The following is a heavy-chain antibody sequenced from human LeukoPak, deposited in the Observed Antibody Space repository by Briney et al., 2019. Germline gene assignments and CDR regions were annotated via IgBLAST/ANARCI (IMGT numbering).Heavy chain of an antibody. J-gene: IGHJ4*02. V-gene: IGHV3-7*01. CDR3: ARADGWLVPVDLRWDY. CDR2: IKQDGSEK. Sequence: PGGSLRLSCAASGFTFSSYWMSWVRQAPGKGLEWVANIKQDGSEKYYVDSVKGRFTISRGNAKNSLYLQMNSLRAEDTAVYYCARADGWLVPVDLRWDYWGQGTLVTVSS. CDR1: GFTFSSYW. D-gene: IGHD6-19*01.